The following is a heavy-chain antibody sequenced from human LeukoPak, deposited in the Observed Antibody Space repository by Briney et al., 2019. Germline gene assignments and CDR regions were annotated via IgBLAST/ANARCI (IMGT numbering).Heavy chain of an antibody. CDR1: GFTFGSYW. CDR2: IKQDGSEK. V-gene: IGHV3-7*01. J-gene: IGHJ6*03. CDR3: ARKGPKTYYMDV. Sequence: GGSLRLSCAASGFTFGSYWMSWVRQAPGKGLEWVANIKQDGSEKYYVDSVKGRFTISRDNAKNSLYLQMNSLRAEDTAVYYCARKGPKTYYMDVWGKGTTVTVSS.